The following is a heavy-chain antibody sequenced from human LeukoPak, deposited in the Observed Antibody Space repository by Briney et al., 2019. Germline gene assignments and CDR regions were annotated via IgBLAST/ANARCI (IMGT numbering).Heavy chain of an antibody. D-gene: IGHD2-2*01. V-gene: IGHV3-23*01. J-gene: IGHJ4*02. CDR1: GFTFSTYV. CDR2: ITDNGGDK. CDR3: AKGVGPSAPDGRVSEF. Sequence: GGSLRLSCAASGFTFSTYVMSWVRQAPGKGLEWVSIITDNGGDKVYADSVKGRFAISRDNSKNALYLQMNSLRVEDTAVYYCAKGVGPSAPDGRVSEFWGQGTLVTVSS.